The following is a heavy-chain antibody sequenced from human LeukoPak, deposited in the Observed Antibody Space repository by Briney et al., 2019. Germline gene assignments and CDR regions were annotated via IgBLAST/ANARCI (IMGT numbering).Heavy chain of an antibody. J-gene: IGHJ4*02. Sequence: TGGSLRLSCAASGFTFSSYAMSWVRQAPGKGLEWVSAISGSGGSTYYADSVKGRFTISRGNSKNTLYLQMNSLRAEDTAVYYCAKPYDSSGYYYIDYWGQGTLVTVSS. CDR1: GFTFSSYA. CDR2: ISGSGGST. D-gene: IGHD3-22*01. V-gene: IGHV3-23*01. CDR3: AKPYDSSGYYYIDY.